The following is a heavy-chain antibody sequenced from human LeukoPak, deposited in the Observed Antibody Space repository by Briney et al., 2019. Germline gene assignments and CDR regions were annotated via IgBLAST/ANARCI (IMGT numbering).Heavy chain of an antibody. D-gene: IGHD2-21*01. V-gene: IGHV3-23*01. CDR2: ISGSGGST. J-gene: IGHJ4*02. CDR3: AKAPVTTCRGAYCYPFDY. CDR1: GFTFSSYA. Sequence: GGSLGLSCAASGFTFSSYAMSWVRQAPGKGLEWVSAISGSGGSTYYADSVKGRFTISRDNSKNTLYLQMNSLRPEDAAVYYCAKAPVTTCRGAYCYPFDYWGQGTLVTVSS.